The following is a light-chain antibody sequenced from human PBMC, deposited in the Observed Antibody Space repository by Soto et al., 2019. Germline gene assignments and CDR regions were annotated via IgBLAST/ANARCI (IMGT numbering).Light chain of an antibody. CDR3: HQYNTYSSLT. V-gene: IGKV1-5*01. J-gene: IGKJ4*01. Sequence: DIQMTQSPATLSASIRDRVTITCRASQSISSWLAWYQQKLGRAPRLLIYDASSLESGVPSRFSGSGYGTEFTLTISSLQPDDFATYYCHQYNTYSSLTFGGGTKVDIK. CDR1: QSISSW. CDR2: DAS.